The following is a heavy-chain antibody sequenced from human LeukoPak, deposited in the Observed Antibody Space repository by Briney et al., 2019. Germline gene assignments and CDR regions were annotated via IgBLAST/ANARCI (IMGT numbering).Heavy chain of an antibody. J-gene: IGHJ4*02. CDR2: VGGGGDYT. D-gene: IGHD2-21*02. V-gene: IGHV3-23*01. Sequence: GGSLRLSCAASGFTFTSYVMSWVRQAPGKGLEWVASVGGGGDYTYYSDSVKGRFTIPRDNSENTVYLQMKSLRAEDTAVYYCVRRTASDFWGQGALVTVSS. CDR3: VRRTASDF. CDR1: GFTFTSYV.